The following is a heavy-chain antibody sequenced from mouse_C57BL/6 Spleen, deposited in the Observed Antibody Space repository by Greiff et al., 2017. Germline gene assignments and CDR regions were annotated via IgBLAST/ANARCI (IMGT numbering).Heavy chain of an antibody. V-gene: IGHV1-69*01. D-gene: IGHD1-1*01. Sequence: QVQLQQPGAELVMPGASVKLSCKASGYTFTSYWMHWVKQRPGQGLEWIGEIDPSDSYTNYNQKFKGKSTLTGDKSSSTAYMQLSSLTSEDSAVYYCARLYYGSSFPFDYWGQGTTLTVSS. CDR2: IDPSDSYT. J-gene: IGHJ2*01. CDR3: ARLYYGSSFPFDY. CDR1: GYTFTSYW.